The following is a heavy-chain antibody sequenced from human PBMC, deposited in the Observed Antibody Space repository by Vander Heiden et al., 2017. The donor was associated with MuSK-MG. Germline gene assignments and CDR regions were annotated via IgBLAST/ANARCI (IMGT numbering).Heavy chain of an antibody. V-gene: IGHV3-23*01. CDR1: GFTFSSYA. CDR2: ISGSGGST. Sequence: EVQLLESGGGLVQPGGSPRLSCAASGFTFSSYAMSWVRQAPGKGLEWVSAISGSGGSTYYADSVKGRFTISRDNSKNTLYLQMNSLRAEDTAVYYCAKGRIHYSSSWYGNAFDIWGQGTMVTVSS. J-gene: IGHJ3*02. D-gene: IGHD6-13*01. CDR3: AKGRIHYSSSWYGNAFDI.